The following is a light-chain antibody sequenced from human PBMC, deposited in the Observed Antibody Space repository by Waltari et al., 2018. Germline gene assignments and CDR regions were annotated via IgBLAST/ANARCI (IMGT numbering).Light chain of an antibody. V-gene: IGLV2-14*03. J-gene: IGLJ1*01. CDR3: SSYSSRNTLV. Sequence: QSALTQPASVSGSPGQSITISCTGTSRDIGGFDFVSWYQQHPDKTPRLMIYDVSDRPSGVSNRFSGSKSGNTASLTISGLQTEDEADYYCSSYSSRNTLVFGSGTKVTVL. CDR1: SRDIGGFDF. CDR2: DVS.